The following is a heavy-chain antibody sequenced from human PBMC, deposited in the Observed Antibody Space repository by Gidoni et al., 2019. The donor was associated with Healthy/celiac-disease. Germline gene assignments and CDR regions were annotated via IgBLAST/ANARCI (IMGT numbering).Heavy chain of an antibody. CDR3: AKGRYFDWLSRYNWFDP. D-gene: IGHD3-9*01. CDR2: ISGSGGST. J-gene: IGHJ5*02. Sequence: EVQLLESGGGLVQPGGSLRLSCAASGFTFSSYAMSWVRQAPGQGLEWVSAISGSGGSTYYADSVKGRFTISRDNSKNTLYLQMNSLRAEDTAVYYCAKGRYFDWLSRYNWFDPWGQGTLVTVSS. CDR1: GFTFSSYA. V-gene: IGHV3-23*01.